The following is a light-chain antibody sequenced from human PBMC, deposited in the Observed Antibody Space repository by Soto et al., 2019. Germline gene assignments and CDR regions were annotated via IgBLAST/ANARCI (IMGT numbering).Light chain of an antibody. CDR3: QQYNNWPPLT. CDR1: QSVGSN. CDR2: GAS. Sequence: EIVMTQSPATLSVSPGERATLSCRASQSVGSNLAWYQQKPGQAPRLLIYGASTRATGFPARFSGSGFGTEFTLTISSLQSQDFAVYYCQQYNNWPPLTFGQGTRLEIK. J-gene: IGKJ5*01. V-gene: IGKV3-15*01.